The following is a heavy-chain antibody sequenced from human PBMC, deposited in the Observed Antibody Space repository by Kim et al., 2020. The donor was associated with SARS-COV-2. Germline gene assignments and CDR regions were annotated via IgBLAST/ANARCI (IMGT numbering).Heavy chain of an antibody. CDR1: GYTFTSYG. V-gene: IGHV1-18*01. D-gene: IGHD6-13*01. Sequence: ASVKVSCKASGYTFTSYGISWVRQAPGQGLEWMGWISAYNGNTNYAQKLQGRVTMTTDTSTSTAYMELRSLRSDDTAVYYCASPDPRQLDPSAFDIWGQGTMVTVSS. CDR3: ASPDPRQLDPSAFDI. J-gene: IGHJ3*02. CDR2: ISAYNGNT.